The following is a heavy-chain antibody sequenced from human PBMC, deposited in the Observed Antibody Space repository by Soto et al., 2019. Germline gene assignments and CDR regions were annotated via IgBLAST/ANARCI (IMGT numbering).Heavy chain of an antibody. CDR2: ISDSGSS. CDR3: ARTTFYDVFTAYYSLFNY. J-gene: IGHJ4*02. CDR1: GGSISSGRFY. Sequence: QVQLQESGPGLVKPSQTLTLTCTVSGGSISSGRFYWSWIRQHPGKGLEWIGHISDSGSSYYNPSLESRVSISGDTSKNQFSLKLSAVTAADSAVYFCARTTFYDVFTAYYSLFNYWCQGTMVTGSS. D-gene: IGHD3-9*01. V-gene: IGHV4-31*03.